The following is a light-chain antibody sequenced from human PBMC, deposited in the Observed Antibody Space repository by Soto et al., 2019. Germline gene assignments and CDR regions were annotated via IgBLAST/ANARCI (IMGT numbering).Light chain of an antibody. V-gene: IGKV1-5*01. CDR1: QSISSW. CDR3: QQYNSYSTWT. Sequence: DILMTQSPSTLSASVGDRVTITCRASQSISSWLAWYQQKPGKAPKLLIYDASSLESGVPSRFSGSGSGTEFTLTISSLQPDDFAPYYCQQYNSYSTWTFGQGTKVEIK. CDR2: DAS. J-gene: IGKJ1*01.